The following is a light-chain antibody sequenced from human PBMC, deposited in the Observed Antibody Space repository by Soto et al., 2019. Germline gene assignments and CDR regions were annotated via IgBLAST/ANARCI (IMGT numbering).Light chain of an antibody. CDR3: QSYDSSLSGYV. V-gene: IGLV1-40*01. Sequence: QSVLTQPPSVSGAPGQRVTISCTGSSSNIGAGYDVHWYQQLPGTVPKLLIYGNSNRPSGVPDRFSGSKSGTSASLAITGLRAEDEADYYCQSYDSSLSGYVFGTGTKVTVL. CDR2: GNS. J-gene: IGLJ1*01. CDR1: SSNIGAGYD.